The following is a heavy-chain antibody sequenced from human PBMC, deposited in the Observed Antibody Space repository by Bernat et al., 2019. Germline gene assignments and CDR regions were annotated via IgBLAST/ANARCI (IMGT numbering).Heavy chain of an antibody. J-gene: IGHJ4*02. Sequence: EVQLVESGGGLVQPGGSLRLSCAASGFTFNNYWMSWVRQAPGKGLEWVANIKEDGSEKYYVYSVKGRFTISTDNAKNSLYLQVNSLRSEDAAVYYCARVRNVDIVAMRGYFDNWGQGTLVTVSS. CDR2: IKEDGSEK. CDR3: ARVRNVDIVAMRGYFDN. D-gene: IGHD5-12*01. V-gene: IGHV3-7*01. CDR1: GFTFNNYW.